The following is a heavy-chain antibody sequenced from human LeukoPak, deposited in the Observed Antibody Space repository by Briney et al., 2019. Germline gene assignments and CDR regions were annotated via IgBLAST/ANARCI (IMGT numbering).Heavy chain of an antibody. Sequence: GASVKVSCKASAYTFTSYGISWVRQAPGQGLEWMGWISAYNGNTNYAQKLQGRVTMTTDTSTSTAYMELRSLRSDDTAVYYCARDSRLGELSPFDYWGQGTLVTVSS. CDR1: AYTFTSYG. CDR3: ARDSRLGELSPFDY. D-gene: IGHD3-16*02. CDR2: ISAYNGNT. V-gene: IGHV1-18*01. J-gene: IGHJ4*02.